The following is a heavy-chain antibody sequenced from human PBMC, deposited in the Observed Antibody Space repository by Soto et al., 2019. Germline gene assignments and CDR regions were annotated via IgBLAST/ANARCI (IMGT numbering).Heavy chain of an antibody. Sequence: GGSLRLSCAASGFTFSNAWMSWVRQAPGKGLEWVGRIKSKTDGGTTDYAAPVKGRFTISRDDSKNTLYLRMNSLKTEDTAVYYCTTGPTYYYDSSGFHGFFFWGQGTLVTVSS. CDR1: GFTFSNAW. V-gene: IGHV3-15*01. CDR2: IKSKTDGGTT. J-gene: IGHJ4*02. CDR3: TTGPTYYYDSSGFHGFFF. D-gene: IGHD3-22*01.